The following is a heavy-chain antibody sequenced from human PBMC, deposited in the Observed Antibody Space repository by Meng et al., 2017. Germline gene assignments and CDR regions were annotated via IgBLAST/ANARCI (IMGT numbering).Heavy chain of an antibody. Sequence: VQTVQPGAEAKEPGVSVKVSCKASGYTFNGYYMHWVRQAPGQGLEWMGRINPNSGGTNYAQKFQGRVTMTRDTSISTAYMELSRLRSDDTAVYYCARDDYGDYFDYWGQGTLVTVSS. D-gene: IGHD4-17*01. CDR3: ARDDYGDYFDY. J-gene: IGHJ4*02. CDR2: INPNSGGT. V-gene: IGHV1-2*06. CDR1: GYTFNGYY.